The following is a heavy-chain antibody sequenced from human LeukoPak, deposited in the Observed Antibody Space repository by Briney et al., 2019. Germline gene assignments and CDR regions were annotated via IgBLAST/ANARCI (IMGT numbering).Heavy chain of an antibody. V-gene: IGHV3-23*01. CDR3: AKCYSSSWYLDWFDP. J-gene: IGHJ5*02. D-gene: IGHD6-13*01. Sequence: GGSLRLSCAASGFTFSSYAMSCVRQAPGKGLEWVSAISGSGGSTYYADSVKGRFTISRDNSKNTLYLQMNSLRAEDTAVYYCAKCYSSSWYLDWFDPWGQGTLVTVSS. CDR1: GFTFSSYA. CDR2: ISGSGGST.